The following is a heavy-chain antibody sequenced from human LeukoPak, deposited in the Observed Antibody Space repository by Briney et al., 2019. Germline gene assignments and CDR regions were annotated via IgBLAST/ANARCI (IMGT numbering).Heavy chain of an antibody. J-gene: IGHJ5*02. V-gene: IGHV4-34*01. Sequence: PSETLSLTCTVYGGSFSVYYWIGIRQPPGKGLEWIGEINHSGRTNYNPSLKSRVTISVDTSKNELSLKLSSVTAADTAVYYCARDGGSNDYWFDPWGQGTLVTVSS. CDR3: ARDGGSNDYWFDP. D-gene: IGHD4-23*01. CDR2: INHSGRT. CDR1: GGSFSVYY.